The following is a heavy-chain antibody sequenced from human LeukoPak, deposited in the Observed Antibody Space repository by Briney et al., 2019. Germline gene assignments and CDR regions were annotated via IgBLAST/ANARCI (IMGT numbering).Heavy chain of an antibody. CDR1: GGSISSGSYY. D-gene: IGHD5-12*01. J-gene: IGHJ4*02. V-gene: IGHV4-61*02. CDR3: AEGSGSFDY. Sequence: SQTLSLXCTVSGGSISSGSYYWSWIRQPAGKGLEWIGRIYTSGSTNYNPSLKSRVTISVDTSKNQFSLKLSSVTAADTAVYYCAEGSGSFDYWGQGTLVTVSS. CDR2: IYTSGST.